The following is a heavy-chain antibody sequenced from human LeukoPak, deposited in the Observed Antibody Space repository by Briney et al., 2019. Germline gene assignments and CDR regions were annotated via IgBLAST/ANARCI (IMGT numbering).Heavy chain of an antibody. D-gene: IGHD1/OR15-1a*01. CDR1: GFTFSDYY. Sequence: GGSLRLSCAASGFTFSDYYMSWIRQAPGKGLEWVSTISSSGGSTYYADSVKGRFTISRDNSKNTLYLQMNSLRAEDTAVYYCARDVWEQQEVTLPRWEHWGQGTLVTVSA. CDR2: ISSSGGST. V-gene: IGHV3-23*01. CDR3: ARDVWEQQEVTLPRWEH. J-gene: IGHJ4*02.